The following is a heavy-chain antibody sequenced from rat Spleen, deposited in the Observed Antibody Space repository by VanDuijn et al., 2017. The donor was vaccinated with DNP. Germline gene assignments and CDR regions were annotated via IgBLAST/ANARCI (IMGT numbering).Heavy chain of an antibody. CDR1: GFTFSNYW. Sequence: EVQLVETGGGLVQPGGSLKLSCVASGFTFSNYWMYWIRQAPGKGLEWVASIKTGGGSTYYPDSVKGRFTISRDNAENTVYLQMNSLRSEDTATYYCLKHWDAWGQGTSVTVSS. V-gene: IGHV5-58*01. CDR3: LKHWDA. J-gene: IGHJ4*01. CDR2: IKTGGGST.